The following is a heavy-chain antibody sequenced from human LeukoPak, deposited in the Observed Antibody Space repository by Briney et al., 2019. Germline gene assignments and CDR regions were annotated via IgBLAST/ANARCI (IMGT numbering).Heavy chain of an antibody. CDR1: GGTFSSYA. V-gene: IGHV1-69*06. J-gene: IGHJ4*02. CDR2: IIPIFGTA. Sequence: GASVKVSCKASGGTFSSYAISWVRQAPGQGLEWMGGIIPIFGTANYAQKFQGRVTITADKSTSTAYMELSSLRSEDTAVYYCATLHITMGGYFDYWGQGTLVTVSS. D-gene: IGHD3-10*01. CDR3: ATLHITMGGYFDY.